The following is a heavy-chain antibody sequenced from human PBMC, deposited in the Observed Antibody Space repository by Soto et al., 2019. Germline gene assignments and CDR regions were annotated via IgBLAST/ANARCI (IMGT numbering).Heavy chain of an antibody. V-gene: IGHV1-3*01. CDR1: GYTFTSYA. Sequence: QVPLVQSGAEVKKPGASVKVSCKASGYTFTSYAMHWVRQAPGQRLEWMGWINAGNGNTKYSQKFQGRVTITRDTSASTAYMELSSLRSEDTAVYYCARESRDTWIQLVGDYWGQGTLVTVSS. CDR2: INAGNGNT. D-gene: IGHD5-18*01. CDR3: ARESRDTWIQLVGDY. J-gene: IGHJ4*02.